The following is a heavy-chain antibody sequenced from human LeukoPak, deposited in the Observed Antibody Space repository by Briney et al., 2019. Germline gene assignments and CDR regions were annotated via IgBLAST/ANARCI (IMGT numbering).Heavy chain of an antibody. CDR3: AKSDLGHRSRQVGHFDY. J-gene: IGHJ4*02. Sequence: GGSLRLSCAASGFTFSTYGMHWVRQAPGKGLEWVAVISYDGSNKYYTDSVKGRFTISRDNSKNTLYLQMNSLRTGDTAVYYCAKSDLGHRSRQVGHFDYWGQGTLVTVSS. D-gene: IGHD2-15*01. CDR1: GFTFSTYG. CDR2: ISYDGSNK. V-gene: IGHV3-30*18.